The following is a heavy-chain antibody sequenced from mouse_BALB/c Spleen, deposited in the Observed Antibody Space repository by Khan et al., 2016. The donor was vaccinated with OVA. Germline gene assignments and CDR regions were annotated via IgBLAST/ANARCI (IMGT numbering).Heavy chain of an antibody. Sequence: EVQLQESGGDLVKPGGSLKLSCAASGFTFNSYVMSWVRQTPDKRLEWVAAISSGGSYTNYPDSVKGRFTLSRDNAKNTLYLQMSSLKSEDTAMYYCTRHRFTTAAAWFAYWGQGTLVTVSA. J-gene: IGHJ3*01. CDR3: TRHRFTTAAAWFAY. V-gene: IGHV5-6*01. CDR1: GFTFNSYV. D-gene: IGHD1-2*01. CDR2: ISSGGSYT.